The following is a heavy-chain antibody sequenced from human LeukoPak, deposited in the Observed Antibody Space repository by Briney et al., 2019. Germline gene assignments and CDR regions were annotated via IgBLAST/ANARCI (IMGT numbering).Heavy chain of an antibody. CDR2: IYHSGST. CDR3: AREVVITMVRGVIGWFDP. D-gene: IGHD3-10*01. J-gene: IGHJ5*02. CDR1: GGSISSGGYS. V-gene: IGHV4-30-2*01. Sequence: SQTLSLTCAVSGGSISSGGYSWSWIRQPPGKGLEWIGYIYHSGSTYYNPSLKSRVTISVDRSKNQFSLKLSSVTAADTAVYYCAREVVITMVRGVIGWFDPWGQGTLVTASS.